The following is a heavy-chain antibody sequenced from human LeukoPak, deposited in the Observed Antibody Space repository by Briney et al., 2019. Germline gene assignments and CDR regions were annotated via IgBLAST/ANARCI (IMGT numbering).Heavy chain of an antibody. J-gene: IGHJ5*02. CDR1: GFSLRTSGMC. Sequence: SGPALVKPTQTLTLTCTFSGFSLRTSGMCVSWIRQPPGKALEWLARIDGDDVQYCSTSLKTTPTHSKGTSKKQVVITMTNMDPVDTATYYCARITVTTPRAWFDPWGQGTLVTVSS. V-gene: IGHV2-70*11. CDR3: ARITVTTPRAWFDP. D-gene: IGHD4-17*01. CDR2: IDGDDVQ.